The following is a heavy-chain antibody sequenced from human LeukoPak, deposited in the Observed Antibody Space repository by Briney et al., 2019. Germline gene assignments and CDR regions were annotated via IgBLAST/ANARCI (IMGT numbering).Heavy chain of an antibody. D-gene: IGHD3-3*01. V-gene: IGHV3-49*03. CDR3: TRDRHYDFWSGTRIPYFDY. CDR1: GFTFGDYA. CDR2: IRSKAYGGTT. Sequence: GGSLRLSCTASGFTFGDYAMSWFRQAPGKGLEWVGFIRSKAYGGTTEYAASVEGRFTISRDDSESIAYLQMNSLKTEDTAVYYCTRDRHYDFWSGTRIPYFDYWGQGTLVTVSS. J-gene: IGHJ4*02.